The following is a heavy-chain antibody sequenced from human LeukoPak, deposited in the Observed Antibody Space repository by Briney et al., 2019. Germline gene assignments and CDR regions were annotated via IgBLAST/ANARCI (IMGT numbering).Heavy chain of an antibody. V-gene: IGHV3-30*02. CDR3: AKGKEYSSSRRLFDY. D-gene: IGHD6-6*01. Sequence: GSLRLSCAASGFTFSSHGMHWVRQAPGKGLEWVAFVRSDGTTKYYADSVKGRFTISRDNSKNTLYLQMNSLRAEDTAVYYCAKGKEYSSSRRLFDYWGQGTLVTVSS. CDR1: GFTFSSHG. J-gene: IGHJ4*02. CDR2: VRSDGTTK.